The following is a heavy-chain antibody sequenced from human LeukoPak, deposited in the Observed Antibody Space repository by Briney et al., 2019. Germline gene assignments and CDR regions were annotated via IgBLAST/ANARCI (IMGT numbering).Heavy chain of an antibody. J-gene: IGHJ5*02. V-gene: IGHV3-23*01. CDR2: ISGSGGST. CDR1: GFTFSSYA. CDR3: AKDRAVTTVRGWFDP. D-gene: IGHD4-17*01. Sequence: PGGSLRLSCAASGFTFSSYAMSWVRQAPGKGLEWVSAISGSGGSTYYADSVKGRFTISRDNSKNTLYLQMNSLRAEDTAVYYCAKDRAVTTVRGWFDPWGQGTLVTVSS.